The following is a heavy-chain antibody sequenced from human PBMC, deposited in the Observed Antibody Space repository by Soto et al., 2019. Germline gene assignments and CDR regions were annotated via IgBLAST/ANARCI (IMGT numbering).Heavy chain of an antibody. CDR1: GGSISSSNW. D-gene: IGHD5-12*01. CDR3: ARDSGYDYYFDY. V-gene: IGHV4-4*02. J-gene: IGHJ4*02. CDR2: IYHSGGT. Sequence: SETLSLTCAVSGGSISSSNWWSWVRQPPGKRLEWIGEIYHSGGTNYNPSLKSRVTISVDKSKNQFSLKLSSVTAADTAVYYCARDSGYDYYFDYWGQGTLVTVSS.